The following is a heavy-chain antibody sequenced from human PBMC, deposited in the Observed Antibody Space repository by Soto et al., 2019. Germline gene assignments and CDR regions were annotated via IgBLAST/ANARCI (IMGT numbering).Heavy chain of an antibody. CDR1: GYTFTSCD. J-gene: IGHJ6*02. D-gene: IGHD3-3*01. CDR3: ARAGLEWLLGYYYYGMDV. Sequence: ASVKVSCKASGYTFTSCDINWVRQATGQGLEWMGWMNPNSGNTGYAQKFQGRVTMTRNTSISTAYMELSSLRSEDTAVYYCARAGLEWLLGYYYYGMDVWGQGTTVTVSS. CDR2: MNPNSGNT. V-gene: IGHV1-8*01.